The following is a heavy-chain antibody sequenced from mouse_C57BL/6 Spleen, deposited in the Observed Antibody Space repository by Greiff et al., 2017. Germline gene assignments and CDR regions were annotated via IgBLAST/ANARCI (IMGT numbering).Heavy chain of an antibody. CDR2: INPNYGTT. Sequence: VQLQQSGPELVKPGASVKISCKASGYSFTDYNMNWVKQSNGKSLEWIGVINPNYGTTSYNQKFKGKATLTVDQSSSTAYMQLNSLTSEDSAVXYCARSGLRRDYYAMDYWGQGTSVTVSS. CDR3: ARSGLRRDYYAMDY. CDR1: GYSFTDYN. J-gene: IGHJ4*01. V-gene: IGHV1-39*01. D-gene: IGHD2-4*01.